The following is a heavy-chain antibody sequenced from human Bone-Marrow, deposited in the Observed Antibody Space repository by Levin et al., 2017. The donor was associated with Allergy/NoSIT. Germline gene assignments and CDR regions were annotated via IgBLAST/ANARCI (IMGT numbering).Heavy chain of an antibody. J-gene: IGHJ2*01. V-gene: IGHV3-21*01. D-gene: IGHD3-10*01. CDR2: ISTRSGYI. CDR3: ARDKGGDTMVRGVRFMKYFDL. Sequence: KAGGSLRLSCVASEFTFSTYSMNWVRQAPGKGLEWVSSISTRSGYIYSADSVKGRFTISRDNAKNSLYLQMNSLRAEDTAVYYCARDKGGDTMVRGVRFMKYFDLWGRGTLVTVSS. CDR1: EFTFSTYS.